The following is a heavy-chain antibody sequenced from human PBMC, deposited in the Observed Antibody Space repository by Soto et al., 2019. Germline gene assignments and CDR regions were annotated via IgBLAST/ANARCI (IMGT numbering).Heavy chain of an antibody. Sequence: GESLKISGKGSGYRLTSYWIGWVRQMRGKGMGWIGIIYPGDSDTRYRPSFQGQVTISADKSISTASLQWSSLKASDTATYYCARRADYVWGSYRYNWFDPWGQGTLVTVSS. CDR2: IYPGDSDT. CDR1: GYRLTSYW. D-gene: IGHD3-16*02. CDR3: ARRADYVWGSYRYNWFDP. V-gene: IGHV5-51*01. J-gene: IGHJ5*02.